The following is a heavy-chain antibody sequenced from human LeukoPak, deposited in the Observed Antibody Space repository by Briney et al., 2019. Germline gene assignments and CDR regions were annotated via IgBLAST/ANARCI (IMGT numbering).Heavy chain of an antibody. Sequence: ASVKVSCKAYGYTFMSHGISWVRQAPGQGLEWVGWISGSSSNTNYAQRLQGRVTMTTDTSTTTAYMELRSLRPDDTAVYYCARATGTWGHDGFDIWGQGTMVTVSS. V-gene: IGHV1-18*01. CDR1: GYTFMSHG. J-gene: IGHJ3*02. D-gene: IGHD3-16*01. CDR3: ARATGTWGHDGFDI. CDR2: ISGSSSNT.